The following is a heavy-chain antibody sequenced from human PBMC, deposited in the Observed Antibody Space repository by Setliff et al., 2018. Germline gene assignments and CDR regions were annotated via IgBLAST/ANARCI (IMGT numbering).Heavy chain of an antibody. CDR3: VREGVDTRSSTDYRYYMDV. D-gene: IGHD5-18*01. CDR2: TIPMFGST. J-gene: IGHJ6*03. Sequence: SVKVSCKASGDTFRSHGISWVRQAPGQGLEWMGGTIPMFGSTSYAQKFQGRVTIITDESTTTAYMELSSLGSEDTAVYYCVREGVDTRSSTDYRYYMDVWGKGTTVTSP. CDR1: GDTFRSHG. V-gene: IGHV1-69*05.